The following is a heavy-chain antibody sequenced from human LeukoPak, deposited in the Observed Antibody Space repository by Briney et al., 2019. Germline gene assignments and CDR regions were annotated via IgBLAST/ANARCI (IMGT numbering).Heavy chain of an antibody. D-gene: IGHD3-9*01. J-gene: IGHJ4*02. CDR3: ARAGWDYDILTGPYFDY. Sequence: GGSLRLSCAASGFTFSSYDMHWVRQATGKGLEWVSAIGTAGDTYYPGSVKGRFTISRENAKNSLYLQMNSLRAGDTAVYYCARAGWDYDILTGPYFDYWGQGTLVTVSS. CDR2: IGTAGDT. CDR1: GFTFSSYD. V-gene: IGHV3-13*01.